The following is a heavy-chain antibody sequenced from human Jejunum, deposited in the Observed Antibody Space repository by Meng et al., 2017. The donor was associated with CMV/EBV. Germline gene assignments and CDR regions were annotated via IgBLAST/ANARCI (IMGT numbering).Heavy chain of an antibody. Sequence: PLKVCGPTLVKPTQTLTLTCSFSGFSPSTSGEGVGWIRQPPGKALEWLALIYRGDDKRYSPSLNSRLTIAKDTSKNEVVLTLTNMGPIDTGTYYCAHFVGGYYPSRPDYWGQGTLVTVSS. CDR2: IYRGDDK. J-gene: IGHJ4*02. D-gene: IGHD1-26*01. V-gene: IGHV2-5*02. CDR1: GFSPSTSGEG. CDR3: AHFVGGYYPSRPDY.